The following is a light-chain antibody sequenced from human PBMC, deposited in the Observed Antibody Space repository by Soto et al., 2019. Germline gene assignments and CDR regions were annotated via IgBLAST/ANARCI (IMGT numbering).Light chain of an antibody. Sequence: VVTQSPATLSVSPGERATLSCRTSQNVSSNFAWFQQKPGQAPRLLIYGAFTRATGIPVRFSGSGSGTEFTLTISSLQSEDFAVYYCQQYHYWWTFGQGTKVDIK. CDR1: QNVSSN. CDR2: GAF. CDR3: QQYHYWWT. J-gene: IGKJ1*01. V-gene: IGKV3-15*01.